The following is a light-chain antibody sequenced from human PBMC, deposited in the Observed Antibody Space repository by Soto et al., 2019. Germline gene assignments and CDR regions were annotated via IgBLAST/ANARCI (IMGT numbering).Light chain of an antibody. CDR1: QNISIF. Sequence: DIQMTQSPSSLSASVGERVTITCRASQNISIFLNWYQQRPGKAPKLLIYGATSFQTGVPSRFSGSGSGTDFTLTISDLQPEDYATYFCQQSFITPPYTFGQGTKL. J-gene: IGKJ2*01. V-gene: IGKV1-39*01. CDR3: QQSFITPPYT. CDR2: GAT.